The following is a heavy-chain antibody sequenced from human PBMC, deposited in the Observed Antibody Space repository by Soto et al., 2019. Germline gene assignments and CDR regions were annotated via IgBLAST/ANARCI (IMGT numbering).Heavy chain of an antibody. CDR1: GFTFSSYA. J-gene: IGHJ4*02. CDR3: ARAGGLLLDY. CDR2: MSYDGSNK. Sequence: GGSLRLSCAASGFTFSSYAMHWVRQAPGKGLEWVAVMSYDGSNKYYADSVKGRFTISRDISKNTLYLQMNSLRAEDTAVYYCARAGGLLLDYWGQGTLVTVSS. D-gene: IGHD2-15*01. V-gene: IGHV3-30-3*01.